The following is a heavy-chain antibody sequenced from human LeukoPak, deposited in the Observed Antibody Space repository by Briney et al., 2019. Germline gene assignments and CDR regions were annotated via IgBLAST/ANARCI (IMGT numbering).Heavy chain of an antibody. D-gene: IGHD1-26*01. CDR2: IYHSGST. CDR1: GGSISSSSYY. Sequence: SETLSLTCTVSGGSISSSSYYWGWIRQPPGKGLEWIGYIYHSGSTYYNPSLKSRVTISVDRSKNQFSLKLSSVTAADTAVYYCARVGGSYYFDYWGQGTLVTVSS. V-gene: IGHV4-30-2*01. CDR3: ARVGGSYYFDY. J-gene: IGHJ4*02.